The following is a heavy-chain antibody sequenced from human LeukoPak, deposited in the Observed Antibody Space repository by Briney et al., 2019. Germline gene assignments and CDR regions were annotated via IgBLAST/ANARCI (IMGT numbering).Heavy chain of an antibody. J-gene: IGHJ4*02. CDR1: GYTFTGYY. CDR3: ARRIAAAGVGIVY. V-gene: IGHV1-8*02. CDR2: INPDSGNT. Sequence: ASVKVSCKASGYTFTGYYMHWVRQAPGQGLEWMGWINPDSGNTGYAQKFQGRVTMTRNPSISTAYMELSSLTSEDTAVYYCARRIAAAGVGIVYWGQGTLVTVSS. D-gene: IGHD6-13*01.